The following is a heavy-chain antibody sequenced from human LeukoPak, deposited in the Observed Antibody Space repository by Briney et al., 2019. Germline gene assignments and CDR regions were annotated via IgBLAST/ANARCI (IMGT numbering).Heavy chain of an antibody. CDR2: IYDSGSA. Sequence: SETLSLTCTVSGGSISDYYWSWIRQPPGKGLDYIGYIYDSGSAHYNPSLKSQVTISVDTSKKQFSLKLSSVTAADTAVYYCARRSRYGSGTLDYWGQGALVTVSS. J-gene: IGHJ4*02. CDR1: GGSISDYY. V-gene: IGHV4-59*08. CDR3: ARRSRYGSGTLDY. D-gene: IGHD3-10*01.